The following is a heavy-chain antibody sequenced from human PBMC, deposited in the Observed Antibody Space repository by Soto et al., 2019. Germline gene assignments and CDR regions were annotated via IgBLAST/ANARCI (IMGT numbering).Heavy chain of an antibody. D-gene: IGHD3-16*02. CDR3: ARSQFIVALNY. J-gene: IGHJ4*02. V-gene: IGHV1-18*04. CDR2: ISAYNGNT. Sequence: QVQLVQSGAEVKKPGASVKVSCKASGYTFTSYGISWVRQAPGQGLEWMGWISAYNGNTNSAQKLHGRVTMTTETSQSTAYMALRSLRSDDTAVYYCARSQFIVALNYWGKGTLVTVSS. CDR1: GYTFTSYG.